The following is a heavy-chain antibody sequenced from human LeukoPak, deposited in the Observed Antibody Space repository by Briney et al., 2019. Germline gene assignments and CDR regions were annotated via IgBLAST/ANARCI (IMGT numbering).Heavy chain of an antibody. Sequence: GGSLRLSCAASDLPVRSNYMNWVRQAPGKGLEWVSTISGGGGSTYYADSVKGRFTISRDNSKNTLYLQVNSLRAEDTAVYYCAKGGKWDVTPFDYWGQGTLVTVSS. CDR3: AKGGKWDVTPFDY. CDR1: DLPVRSNY. D-gene: IGHD1-26*01. J-gene: IGHJ4*02. CDR2: ISGGGGST. V-gene: IGHV3-23*01.